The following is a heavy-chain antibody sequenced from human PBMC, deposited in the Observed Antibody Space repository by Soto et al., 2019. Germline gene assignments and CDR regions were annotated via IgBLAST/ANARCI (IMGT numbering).Heavy chain of an antibody. CDR2: ILSDGSNK. V-gene: IGHV3-30-3*01. Sequence: QVQLVESGGGVVQPGRSLRLSCAVSGFTLSSHAMHWVRQAPGKGLEWVALILSDGSNKYYADSVKGRFTTSRDNSKNTMYLQMNSLSVEDTAVYYCARADEGGSDCDLGYWGQGALFTVSS. D-gene: IGHD1-26*01. CDR1: GFTLSSHA. CDR3: ARADEGGSDCDLGY. J-gene: IGHJ4*02.